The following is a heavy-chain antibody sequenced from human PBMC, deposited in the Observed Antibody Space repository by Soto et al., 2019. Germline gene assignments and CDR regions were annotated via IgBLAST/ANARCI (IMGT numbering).Heavy chain of an antibody. J-gene: IGHJ6*02. CDR3: ARIDCTGGSCRPYAYYDLDV. CDR1: GFTFNTYG. CDR2: IWYDGSIK. D-gene: IGHD2-15*01. Sequence: QVQLVESGGGVVQPGRSLRLSCAASGFTFNTYGMHWVRQAPGRGLEWVAVIWYDGSIKYYADSVKGRFTISRDNSKNTLYLQMNSLRAEDTAVYYCARIDCTGGSCRPYAYYDLDVWGQGTTVTVS. V-gene: IGHV3-33*01.